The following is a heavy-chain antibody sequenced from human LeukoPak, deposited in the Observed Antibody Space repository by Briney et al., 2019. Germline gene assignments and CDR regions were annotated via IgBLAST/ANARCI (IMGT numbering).Heavy chain of an antibody. CDR3: ARGLYYYDSSGYYPFDY. CDR2: IIPIFGTA. Sequence: SVKVSCKASGGSFSSYAISWVRQAPGQRLEWMGGIIPIFGTANYAQKFQGRVTITADESTSTAYMELSSLRSEDTAVYCCARGLYYYDSSGYYPFDYWGRGTLVTVSS. CDR1: GGSFSSYA. D-gene: IGHD3-22*01. J-gene: IGHJ4*02. V-gene: IGHV1-69*01.